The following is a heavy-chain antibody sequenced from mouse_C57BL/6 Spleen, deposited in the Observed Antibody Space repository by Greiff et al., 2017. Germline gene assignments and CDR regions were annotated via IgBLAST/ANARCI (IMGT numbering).Heavy chain of an antibody. J-gene: IGHJ2*01. D-gene: IGHD1-1*01. CDR1: GYTFTDYY. CDR3: ARWEYGSSYVPFDY. V-gene: IGHV1-26*01. Sequence: EVQLQQSGPELVKPGASVKISCKASGYTFTDYYMNWVKQSHGKSLEWIGYINPNNGGTSYNQKFKGKATLTGDKSSSTAYMELRSLTSEASAVYDCARWEYGSSYVPFDYWGQGTTLTVSS. CDR2: INPNNGGT.